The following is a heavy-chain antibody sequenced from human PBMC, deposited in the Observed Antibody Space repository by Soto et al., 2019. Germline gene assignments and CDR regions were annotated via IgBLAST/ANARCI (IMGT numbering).Heavy chain of an antibody. CDR3: ARAHDFWGGRQQPTDY. Sequence: SETLSLTCAVSGGSFRGFYWTWIRQSPGKGLEWLGDINHVGITNYNPSLKSRVSIPVDTSKSQFSLKLSSVTAADTAVYYCARAHDFWGGRQQPTDYWGEGNVVNVSS. CDR2: INHVGIT. CDR1: GGSFRGFY. V-gene: IGHV4-34*01. D-gene: IGHD3-3*01. J-gene: IGHJ4*02.